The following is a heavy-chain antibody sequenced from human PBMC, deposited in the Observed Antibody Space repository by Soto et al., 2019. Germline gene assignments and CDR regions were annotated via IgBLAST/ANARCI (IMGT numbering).Heavy chain of an antibody. CDR1: GYTFTSYG. J-gene: IGHJ5*02. Sequence: QVQLVQSGAEVKKPGASVKVSCKASGYTFTSYGISWVRQAPGQGLEWMGWISAYNGNTNYAQNLQGRVTMTTDTSTSTAYMELRSLRSDDTAVYYCAWGIAARRFTRFHWFDPWGQGTLVTVSS. CDR3: AWGIAARRFTRFHWFDP. V-gene: IGHV1-18*01. D-gene: IGHD6-6*01. CDR2: ISAYNGNT.